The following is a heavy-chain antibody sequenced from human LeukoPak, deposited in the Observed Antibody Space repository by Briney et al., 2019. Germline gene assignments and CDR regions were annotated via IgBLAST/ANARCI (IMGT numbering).Heavy chain of an antibody. CDR2: ISYDGSNK. CDR1: GFAFSSYA. CDR3: ARDPDSSGYYPRGEFDY. V-gene: IGHV3-30-3*01. D-gene: IGHD3-22*01. J-gene: IGHJ4*02. Sequence: GGSLRLSCAASGFAFSSYAMHWVRQAPGKGLEWVAVISYDGSNKYYADSVKGRFTISRDNSKNTLYLQMNSLRAEDTAVYYCARDPDSSGYYPRGEFDYWGQGTLVTVSS.